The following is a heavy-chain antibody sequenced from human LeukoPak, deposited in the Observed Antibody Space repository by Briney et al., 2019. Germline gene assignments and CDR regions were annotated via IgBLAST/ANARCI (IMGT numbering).Heavy chain of an antibody. CDR3: ARGRKIQLWFGTNDY. CDR2: INPNSGGT. V-gene: IGHV1-2*02. J-gene: IGHJ4*02. D-gene: IGHD5-18*01. CDR1: GYTFIGHY. Sequence: ASVKVSCKASGYTFIGHYMHWVRQAPGQGLEWMGWINPNSGGTNYAQKFQGRVTMTRDTSISTAYMELSRLRSDDTAVYYCARGRKIQLWFGTNDYWGQGTLVTVSS.